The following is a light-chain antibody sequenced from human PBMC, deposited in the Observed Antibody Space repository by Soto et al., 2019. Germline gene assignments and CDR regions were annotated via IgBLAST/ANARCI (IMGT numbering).Light chain of an antibody. CDR2: DAS. Sequence: DIQMTQSPSSLSASLGDRVTITCRASQGISSWLAWYQQKPEQAPKPLIYDASSLQTGVPSRFRLSGWGTDLALAISSLQPEDFETYYCQRYNSYQLTVGGGPKVDIK. CDR3: QRYNSYQLT. V-gene: IGKV1D-16*01. CDR1: QGISSW. J-gene: IGKJ4*01.